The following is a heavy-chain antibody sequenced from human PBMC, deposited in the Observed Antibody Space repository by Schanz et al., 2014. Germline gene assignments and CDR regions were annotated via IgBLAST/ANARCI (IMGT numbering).Heavy chain of an antibody. J-gene: IGHJ4*02. V-gene: IGHV3-30-3*01. CDR3: AKDLLYGAPMPLNHLDY. D-gene: IGHD2-2*01. Sequence: QEQLVESGGGLVKPGGSLRLSCAAYGFTLSSYAMHWVRQAPGKGLEWVAVISYDGSNKYYADSVKGRFTISRDNSKNTLYLQMNSLRAEDTAVYYCAKDLLYGAPMPLNHLDYWGQGTLVTVSS. CDR2: ISYDGSNK. CDR1: GFTLSSYA.